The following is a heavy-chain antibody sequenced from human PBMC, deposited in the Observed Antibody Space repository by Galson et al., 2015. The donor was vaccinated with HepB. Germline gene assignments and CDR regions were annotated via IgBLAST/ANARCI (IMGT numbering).Heavy chain of an antibody. J-gene: IGHJ4*02. Sequence: PALVKPTQTLTLTCTFSGFSLSTSGVGVGWIRQPPGKALEWLALIYWDDDKRYSPSLKSRLTITKDTSKNQVVLTMTNMDPVDTATYYCALAFGELLYEGYYFDYWGQGTLVTVSS. CDR2: IYWDDDK. V-gene: IGHV2-5*02. D-gene: IGHD3-10*01. CDR3: ALAFGELLYEGYYFDY. CDR1: GFSLSTSGVG.